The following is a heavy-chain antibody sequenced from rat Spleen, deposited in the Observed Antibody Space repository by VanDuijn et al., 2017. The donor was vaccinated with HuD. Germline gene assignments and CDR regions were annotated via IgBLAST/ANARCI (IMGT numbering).Heavy chain of an antibody. Sequence: EVQLVESGGGLVQPGRSLKLSCAASGFTLSDYYMAWVRQAPTKGLEWVATITYDGSSTYYRDSVKGRFTISRDNAKSTLYLQMVSLRSEDTATYYCARSVFDYWGQGVMVTVSS. CDR1: GFTLSDYY. CDR2: ITYDGSST. V-gene: IGHV5-29*01. J-gene: IGHJ2*01. CDR3: ARSVFDY.